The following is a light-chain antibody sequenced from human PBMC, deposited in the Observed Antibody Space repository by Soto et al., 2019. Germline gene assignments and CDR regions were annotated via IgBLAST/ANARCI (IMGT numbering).Light chain of an antibody. CDR2: GAS. V-gene: IGKV1-5*01. CDR3: QHFNGYPWT. J-gene: IGKJ1*01. Sequence: DIQMTQSPSSLPASVGDRVTITCRASHSISGWLAWYQQKPGKAPKLLIYGASSLHTGVPSRFSGSGSGTEFTLSISSLQPDDVATYYCQHFNGYPWTFGQGTKVDI. CDR1: HSISGW.